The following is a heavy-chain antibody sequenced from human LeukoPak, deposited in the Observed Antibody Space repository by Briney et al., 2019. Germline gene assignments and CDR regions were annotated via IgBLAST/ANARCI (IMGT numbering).Heavy chain of an antibody. Sequence: PSETLSLTCTVSGGSISSSSYYWGWIRQPPGKGLEWIGSIYYSGSTYYNPSLKSRVTISVDTSKNQFSLKLSSVTAADTAVHYCARHGELLWFGELSKDSYWYFDLWGRGTLVTVSS. CDR1: GGSISSSSYY. CDR2: IYYSGST. D-gene: IGHD3-10*01. CDR3: ARHGELLWFGELSKDSYWYFDL. J-gene: IGHJ2*01. V-gene: IGHV4-39*01.